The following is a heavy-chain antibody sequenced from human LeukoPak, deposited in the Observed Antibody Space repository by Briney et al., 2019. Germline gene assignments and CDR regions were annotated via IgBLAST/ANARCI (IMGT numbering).Heavy chain of an antibody. CDR1: GCSISSGDYY. V-gene: IGHV4-30-4*01. J-gene: IGHJ6*02. Sequence: SQTLSLTCTVSGCSISSGDYYWSWMRQPPGKALEWIAYISYSGSAYYNPSLKSRVTISIDTSKNQFSLKMNSVTAADTAMYYCARIMALSYGMDVWGQGTTVTVSS. CDR3: ARIMALSYGMDV. CDR2: ISYSGSA. D-gene: IGHD3-16*01.